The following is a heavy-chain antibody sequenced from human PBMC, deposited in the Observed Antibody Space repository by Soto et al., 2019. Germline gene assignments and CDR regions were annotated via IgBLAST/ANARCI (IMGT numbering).Heavy chain of an antibody. CDR2: ISYDGSNK. Sequence: GGSLRLSCAASGFTFSSYAMHWVRQAPGKGLEWVAVISYDGSNKYYADSVKGRFTISRDNSKNTLYLQMNSLRAEDTAVYYSARGPRGYSGYEGYWGQGTLVTVSS. J-gene: IGHJ4*02. CDR1: GFTFSSYA. D-gene: IGHD5-12*01. CDR3: ARGPRGYSGYEGY. V-gene: IGHV3-30-3*01.